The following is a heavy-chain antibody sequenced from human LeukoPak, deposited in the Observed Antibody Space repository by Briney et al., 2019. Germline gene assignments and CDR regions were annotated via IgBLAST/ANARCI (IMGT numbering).Heavy chain of an antibody. J-gene: IGHJ4*02. CDR1: GYTFTGYY. D-gene: IGHD2-15*01. CDR2: INPNSGDT. Sequence: ASVKVSCKASGYTFTGYYMHWVRQAPGQGLEWMGWINPNSGDTNFAQKFQGRVTMTRDTSISTAYMEVSRLTSDDTAVYFCARDGGLDYWGQGTLVTVSS. V-gene: IGHV1-2*02. CDR3: ARDGGLDY.